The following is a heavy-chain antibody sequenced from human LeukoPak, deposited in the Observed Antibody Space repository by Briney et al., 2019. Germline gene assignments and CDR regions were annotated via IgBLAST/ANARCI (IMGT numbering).Heavy chain of an antibody. CDR1: GYTFTGYY. Sequence: ASVKVSCKASGYTFTGYYMHWVRQAPGQGHEWMGWINPNSGGTNYAQKFQGWVTMTRDTSISTAYMELSRLRSDDTAVYYCARGPRYYDSSPLDYWGQGTLVTVSS. CDR2: INPNSGGT. J-gene: IGHJ4*02. D-gene: IGHD3-22*01. CDR3: ARGPRYYDSSPLDY. V-gene: IGHV1-2*04.